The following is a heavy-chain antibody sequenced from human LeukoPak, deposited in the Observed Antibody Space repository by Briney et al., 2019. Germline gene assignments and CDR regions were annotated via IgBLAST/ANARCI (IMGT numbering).Heavy chain of an antibody. D-gene: IGHD6-13*01. CDR3: ARDLSLRAAAKGY. J-gene: IGHJ4*02. CDR2: INPNSGGT. CDR1: GYTFTGYY. Sequence: GASVKVSCKASGYTFTGYYMHWARQAPGQGLEWMGWINPNSGGTNYAQKFQGRGTMTRDTSISTAYMELSRLRSDDTAVYYCARDLSLRAAAKGYWGQGTLVNVSS. V-gene: IGHV1-2*02.